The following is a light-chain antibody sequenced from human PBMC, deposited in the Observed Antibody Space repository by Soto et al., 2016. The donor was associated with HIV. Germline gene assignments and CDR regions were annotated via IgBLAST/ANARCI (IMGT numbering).Light chain of an antibody. CDR2: AAS. Sequence: DIQMTQSPSSLSASVGDRVTITCRASQDANTYLNWYQQKPGKAPELLIYAASSLYSGVPSRFSGSGSGTDFSLTITNVQSEDSATYYCQRTFSTPPITFGQGTRLDIK. J-gene: IGKJ5*01. V-gene: IGKV1-39*01. CDR1: QDANTY. CDR3: QRTFSTPPIT.